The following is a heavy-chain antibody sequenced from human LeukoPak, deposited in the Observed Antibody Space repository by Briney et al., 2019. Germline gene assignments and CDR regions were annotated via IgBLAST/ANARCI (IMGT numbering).Heavy chain of an antibody. J-gene: IGHJ3*02. D-gene: IGHD6-13*01. Sequence: GGTLRLSCAASGFTFSSYGMSWVRQAPGKGLEWVSAISGSGGSTYYADSVKGRFTISRDNSKNTLYLQMNSLRAEDTAVYYCAKDRRGSSLPLDAFDIWGQGTMVTVSS. CDR1: GFTFSSYG. V-gene: IGHV3-23*01. CDR2: ISGSGGST. CDR3: AKDRRGSSLPLDAFDI.